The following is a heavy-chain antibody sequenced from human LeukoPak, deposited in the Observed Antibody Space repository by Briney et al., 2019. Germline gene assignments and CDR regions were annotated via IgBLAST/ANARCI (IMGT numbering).Heavy chain of an antibody. CDR2: TYYRSKWYN. J-gene: IGHJ1*01. CDR1: GESVSSNTAA. CDR3: ARESSGFHR. V-gene: IGHV6-1*01. Sequence: SQTLSPTCVISGESVSSNTAAWNWIRQSPSRGLEWLGRTYYRSKWYNDYAPSVKSRITIDPDTSKNQFSLQLNPVTPEDSAVYYCARESSGFHRWGQGTLVTVSS.